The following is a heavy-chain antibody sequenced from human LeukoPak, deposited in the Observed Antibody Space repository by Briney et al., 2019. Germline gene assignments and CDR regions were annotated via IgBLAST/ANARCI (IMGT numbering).Heavy chain of an antibody. CDR3: ARAPYYYDSSGLDY. D-gene: IGHD3-22*01. V-gene: IGHV3-30*03. Sequence: PGRSLRLSCAASGFTFSSYGMHWVRQAPGKGLEWVAVISYDGSNKYYADSVKGRFTISRDNSKNTLYLRMNSLRAEDTAVYYCARAPYYYDSSGLDYWGQGTLVTVSS. CDR1: GFTFSSYG. J-gene: IGHJ4*02. CDR2: ISYDGSNK.